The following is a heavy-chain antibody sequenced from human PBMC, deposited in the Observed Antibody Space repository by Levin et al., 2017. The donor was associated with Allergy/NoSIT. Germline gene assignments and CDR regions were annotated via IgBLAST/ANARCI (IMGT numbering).Heavy chain of an antibody. CDR1: GGSISSYY. Sequence: PSQTLSLTCSVSGGSISSYYWNWIRQSPGKGLELIGYIYHSGSTTYTPSFKSRVTMSIDTSKNQFSLSLRSVTAADTAVYYCARSSGCGGGSCSLDYWGQGTLVTMSS. V-gene: IGHV4-59*08. D-gene: IGHD2-15*01. CDR3: ARSSGCGGGSCSLDY. CDR2: IYHSGST. J-gene: IGHJ4*02.